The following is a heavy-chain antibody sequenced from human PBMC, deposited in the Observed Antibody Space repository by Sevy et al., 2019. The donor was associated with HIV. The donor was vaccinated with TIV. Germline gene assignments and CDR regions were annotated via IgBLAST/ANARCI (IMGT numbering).Heavy chain of an antibody. CDR3: ARDGGTIAAAGATHRRLDP. J-gene: IGHJ5*02. CDR2: IYYSGST. CDR1: GGSISSGGYY. D-gene: IGHD6-13*01. Sequence: SENLSLTCTVSGGSISSGGYYWSWIRQHPGKGLEWIGYIYYSGSTYYNPSLKSRVTISVDTSKNQFSLKLSSVTAADTAVYHCARDGGTIAAAGATHRRLDPWGQGTLVTVSS. V-gene: IGHV4-31*03.